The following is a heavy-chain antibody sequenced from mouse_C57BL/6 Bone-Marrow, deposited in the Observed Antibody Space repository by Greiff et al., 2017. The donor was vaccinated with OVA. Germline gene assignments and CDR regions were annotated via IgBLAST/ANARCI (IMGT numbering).Heavy chain of an antibody. Sequence: VQLQQSGAELVRPGASVKLSCTASGFNIKDDYMHWVKQRPEQGLEWIGWIDPENGDTEYASKFQGKATITADTSSNTAYLQLSSLTSEDTAVYYCTTDYDGDWGQGTTLTVSS. D-gene: IGHD2-4*01. V-gene: IGHV14-4*01. CDR1: GFNIKDDY. J-gene: IGHJ2*01. CDR3: TTDYDGD. CDR2: IDPENGDT.